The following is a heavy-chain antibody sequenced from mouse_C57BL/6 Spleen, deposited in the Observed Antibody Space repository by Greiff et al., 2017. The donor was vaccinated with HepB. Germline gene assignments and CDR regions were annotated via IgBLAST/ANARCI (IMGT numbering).Heavy chain of an antibody. J-gene: IGHJ3*01. CDR3: ARVEGNYVFAY. D-gene: IGHD2-1*01. CDR2: ISDGGSYT. V-gene: IGHV5-4*01. CDR1: GFTFSSYA. Sequence: DVQLVESGGGLVKPGGSLKLSCAASGFTFSSYAMSWVRQTPEKRLEWVATISDGGSYTYYPDNVKGRFTISRDNAKNNLYLQMSHLKSEDTAMYYCARVEGNYVFAYWGQGTLVTVSA.